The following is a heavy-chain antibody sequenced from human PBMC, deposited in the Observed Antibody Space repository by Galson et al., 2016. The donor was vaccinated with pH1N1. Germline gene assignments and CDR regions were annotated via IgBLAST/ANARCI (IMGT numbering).Heavy chain of an antibody. V-gene: IGHV3-72*01. CDR3: TSLRFGHNWFDP. Sequence: SLRLSCAASGFTLGDFYMDWVRQAPGKGLEWVGRITKRPEGYTTQDAASVRGRFIISREDSKDLLYLQMNSLKADDTAIYYCTSLRFGHNWFDPWGQGSLVIVS. CDR1: GFTLGDFY. J-gene: IGHJ5*02. CDR2: ITKRPEGYTT. D-gene: IGHD3-10*01.